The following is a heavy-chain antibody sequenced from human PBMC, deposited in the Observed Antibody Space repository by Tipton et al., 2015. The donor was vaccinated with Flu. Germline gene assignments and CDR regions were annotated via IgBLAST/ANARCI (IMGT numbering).Heavy chain of an antibody. CDR1: GFSLNSPGAG. D-gene: IGHD3-22*01. V-gene: IGHV2-5*02. J-gene: IGHJ2*01. CDR3: VHSAGMIVEWYFGL. Sequence: LVKPTQTLTLTCTFSGFSLNSPGAGVGWIRQPPGKPLEWLALTYWDDDKRYSPSLRSRLTISKDTSKNQVVLGVTNVDHVDTATYYCVHSAGMIVEWYFGLWGRGTQVTVSS. CDR2: TYWDDDK.